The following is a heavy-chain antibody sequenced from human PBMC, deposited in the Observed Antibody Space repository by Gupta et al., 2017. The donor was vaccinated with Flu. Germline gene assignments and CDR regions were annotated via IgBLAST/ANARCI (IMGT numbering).Heavy chain of an antibody. D-gene: IGHD3-22*01. Sequence: EVQLLESGGGLVQPGGSLRLSCAASGFTFSRHTMTWVRQAPGKGLEWVSASGGSGAPTYYADSVKGRVTVSRDNYKDTLYLQMNSLRVEDTAVYYCVPVIASTLKNWGQGTLVTVSS. J-gene: IGHJ4*02. V-gene: IGHV3-23*01. CDR2: SGGSGAPT. CDR3: VPVIASTLKN. CDR1: GFTFSRHT.